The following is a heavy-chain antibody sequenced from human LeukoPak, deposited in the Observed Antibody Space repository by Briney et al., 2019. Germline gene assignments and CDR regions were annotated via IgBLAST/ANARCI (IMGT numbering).Heavy chain of an antibody. V-gene: IGHV4-59*01. J-gene: IGHJ3*02. Sequence: PSETLSLTCTVSGGSISGYYWNWIRQPPGKGLEWIGYIYYSGNTNYNPSLKSRVTISLDTSKNQFSLKLSSVTAADTAVYYCARLPAAATFDIWGQGTMVTVSS. CDR2: IYYSGNT. D-gene: IGHD6-25*01. CDR1: GGSISGYY. CDR3: ARLPAAATFDI.